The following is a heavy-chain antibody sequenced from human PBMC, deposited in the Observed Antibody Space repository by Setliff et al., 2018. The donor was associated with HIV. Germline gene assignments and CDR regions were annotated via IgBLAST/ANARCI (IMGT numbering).Heavy chain of an antibody. D-gene: IGHD4-17*01. CDR3: AKADRGYGRNWFDP. CDR1: GISFSSYA. CDR2: ISDRGGSI. Sequence: TGGSLRLSCEASGISFSSYAMTWVRQAPGKGLQWVSGISDRGGSIYYAESVRGRFTISRDNAKNSLYLEMTSLRAEDTALYYCAKADRGYGRNWFDPWGQGTLVTVSS. V-gene: IGHV3-23*01. J-gene: IGHJ5*02.